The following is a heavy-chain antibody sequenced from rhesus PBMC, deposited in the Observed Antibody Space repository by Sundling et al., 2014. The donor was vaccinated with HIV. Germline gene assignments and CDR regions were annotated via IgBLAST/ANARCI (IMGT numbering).Heavy chain of an antibody. V-gene: IGHV4-93*01. J-gene: IGHJ4*01. CDR2: IYGTGGST. D-gene: IGHD3-3*01. CDR1: GGFISGSNW. Sequence: QVQLQESGPAVVKASETLSLTCAVSGGFISGSNWWTWIRQSPGKGLEWIGDIYGTGGSTEYNPSLKSRVTISKDTSKNQFSLKLNSVTAADTAVYYCARDRWTGYFPGVWDYWGQGVLVTVSS. CDR3: ARDRWTGYFPGVWDY.